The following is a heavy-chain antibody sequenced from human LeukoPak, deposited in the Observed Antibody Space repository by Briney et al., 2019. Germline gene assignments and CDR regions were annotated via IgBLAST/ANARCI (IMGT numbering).Heavy chain of an antibody. CDR3: ARGIYSSGYYYYFDY. CDR2: IYYSGST. Sequence: SQTLSLTCTVSGGSISSGDYYWSWIRQPPGKGLEWIGYIYYSGSTYYNPSLKSRVTISVDTSKNQFSLKLSSVTAADTAVYYCARGIYSSGYYYYFDYWGQGTLVTVSS. J-gene: IGHJ4*02. V-gene: IGHV4-30-4*01. CDR1: GGSISSGDYY. D-gene: IGHD3-22*01.